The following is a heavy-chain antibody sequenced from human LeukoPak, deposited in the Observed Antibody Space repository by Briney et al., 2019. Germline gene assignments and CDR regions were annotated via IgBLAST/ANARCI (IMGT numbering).Heavy chain of an antibody. CDR2: IYYSGST. CDR1: GGSISSYY. V-gene: IGHV4-59*12. Sequence: PSETLSLTCTVSGGSISSYYWSWIRQPPGQGLEWIGYIYYSGSTNYNPSLKSRVTISVDTSKNQFSLKLSSVTAADTAVYYCAREVPSYFDLWGRGTLVTVSS. J-gene: IGHJ2*01. CDR3: AREVPSYFDL.